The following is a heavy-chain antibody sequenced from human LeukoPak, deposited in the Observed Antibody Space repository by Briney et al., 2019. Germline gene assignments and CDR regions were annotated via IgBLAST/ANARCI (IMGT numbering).Heavy chain of an antibody. V-gene: IGHV1-69*13. CDR1: GGTFSSYA. CDR2: IIPIFGTA. D-gene: IGHD2-21*02. J-gene: IGHJ4*02. Sequence: SVKVSCTASGGTFSSYAISWVRQAPGQGLEWMGGIIPIFGTANYAQKFQGRVTITADESTSTAYMELSSLRSEDAAVYYCARGAYCGGDCYSVYNYFDYWGQGTLVTVSS. CDR3: ARGAYCGGDCYSVYNYFDY.